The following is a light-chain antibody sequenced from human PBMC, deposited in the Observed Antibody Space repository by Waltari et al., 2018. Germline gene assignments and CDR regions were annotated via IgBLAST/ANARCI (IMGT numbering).Light chain of an antibody. V-gene: IGLV3-1*01. Sequence: SYDLTQSPSVSVSPGQTASITCSGDKLGDTDASWYQQKPGQSPILVIYQNDKRPPGIPERFSGSSSGNIATLTISGTQAMDEAGYYCQAWDSGSVIFGGGTKLTVL. J-gene: IGLJ2*01. CDR3: QAWDSGSVI. CDR2: QND. CDR1: KLGDTD.